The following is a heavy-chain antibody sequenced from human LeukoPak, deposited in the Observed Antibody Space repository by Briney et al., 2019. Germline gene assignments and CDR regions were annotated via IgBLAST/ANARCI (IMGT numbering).Heavy chain of an antibody. J-gene: IGHJ4*02. D-gene: IGHD6-19*01. V-gene: IGHV4-39*01. Sequence: PSETLSLTCTVSGGSIGSSSFYWGWIRQPPGKGLEWIGTISYSGSNYYNPSLKSRVTISVDTSKNQFSLKLSSVTAADTSIYPCAKISAWRFDYWGQGTLVTVSS. CDR2: ISYSGSN. CDR3: AKISAWRFDY. CDR1: GGSIGSSSFY.